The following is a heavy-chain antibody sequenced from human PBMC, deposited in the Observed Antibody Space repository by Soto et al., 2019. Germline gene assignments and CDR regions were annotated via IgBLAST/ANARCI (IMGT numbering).Heavy chain of an antibody. D-gene: IGHD5-18*01. CDR2: IYYSGST. CDR1: GGSISSGGYY. CDR3: ARGRIQLFDY. J-gene: IGHJ4*02. V-gene: IGHV4-31*03. Sequence: PSETLSLTCTVSGGSISSGGYYWSWIRQHPGKGLEWIGYIYYSGSTYYNPSLKSRVTISVDTSKNQFSLKLSSVTAADTAVYYCARGRIQLFDYWGQGTLVTVSS.